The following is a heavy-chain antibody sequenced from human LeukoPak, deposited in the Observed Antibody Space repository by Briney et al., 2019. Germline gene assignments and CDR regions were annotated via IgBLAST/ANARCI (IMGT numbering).Heavy chain of an antibody. D-gene: IGHD5-24*01. J-gene: IGHJ4*02. V-gene: IGHV5-51*01. CDR2: IYPSDSDN. CDR3: VRMRRDGYNGRYYFDY. CDR1: GYIFTSYL. Sequence: GESLNISWKASGYIFTSYLLGWVRQLPGKLLEWMGIIYPSDSDNRYSRSFQGQVTISGDKYIRTGYLQWSSLKVSDSAMYYCVRMRRDGYNGRYYFDYWGQGTLVTVSS.